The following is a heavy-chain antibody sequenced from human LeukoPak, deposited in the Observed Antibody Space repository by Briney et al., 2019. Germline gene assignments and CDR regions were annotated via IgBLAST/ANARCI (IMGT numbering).Heavy chain of an antibody. V-gene: IGHV5-51*01. D-gene: IGHD3-16*02. CDR1: GYSFTSYW. CDR2: IYPGDSDT. CDR3: ARHGLSDDYVWGSYRSQPDY. Sequence: GESLEISCKGSGYSFTSYWIGWVRQMPGKGLEWMGIIYPGDSDTRYSPSFQGQVTISADKSISTAYLQWSSLKASGTAMYYCARHGLSDDYVWGSYRSQPDYWGQGTLVTVSS. J-gene: IGHJ4*02.